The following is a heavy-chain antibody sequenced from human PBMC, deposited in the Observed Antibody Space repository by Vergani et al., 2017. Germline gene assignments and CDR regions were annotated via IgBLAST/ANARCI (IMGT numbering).Heavy chain of an antibody. Sequence: QVLLVQSGAEVKKPGASVRVSCKTSGYTFTNYYIHWVRQAPGQGLEWMGIIKPSGGSTTYAQQFPGRLTMTRDTSTSTVYMDLSNLRSEDTAVYYCARPHGDILPPDPRRLDYWGQGTLVTVSS. V-gene: IGHV1-46*03. CDR1: GYTFTNYY. J-gene: IGHJ4*02. CDR3: ARPHGDILPPDPRRLDY. CDR2: IKPSGGST.